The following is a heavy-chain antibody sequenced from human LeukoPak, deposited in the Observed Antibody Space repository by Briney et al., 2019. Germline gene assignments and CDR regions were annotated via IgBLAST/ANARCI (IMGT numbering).Heavy chain of an antibody. D-gene: IGHD3-16*02. CDR3: AKVHDSGNYRFDF. CDR1: GFTFDSYA. V-gene: IGHV3-23*01. J-gene: IGHJ4*02. CDR2: ITGTGGNT. Sequence: GGSLRLSCEGSGFTFDSYAMSWVRQSPGKGLEWVSAITGTGGNTYHADSVKDRFTVSRDNSKNTVYLQMNSLRAEDTAIYYCAKVHDSGNYRFDFWGQGTLVTVSS.